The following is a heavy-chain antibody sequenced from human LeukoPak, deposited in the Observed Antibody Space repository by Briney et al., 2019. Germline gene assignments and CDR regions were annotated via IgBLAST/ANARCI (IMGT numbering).Heavy chain of an antibody. V-gene: IGHV3-49*03. CDR2: IRSKAYGGTT. Sequence: PGGSLRLSCTASGFTFGDYAMSWFRQAPGKGLEWVGFIRSKAYGGTTEYAASVKGRFTISRDDSKSIAYLQMNSLKTEDTAVYYCTRVMITFGGVQTGQDYWGQGTLVTVSS. CDR3: TRVMITFGGVQTGQDY. D-gene: IGHD3-16*01. CDR1: GFTFGDYA. J-gene: IGHJ4*02.